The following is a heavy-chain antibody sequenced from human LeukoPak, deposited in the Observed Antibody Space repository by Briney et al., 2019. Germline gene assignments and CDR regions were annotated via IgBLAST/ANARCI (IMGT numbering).Heavy chain of an antibody. V-gene: IGHV3-21*01. CDR1: GFTFSSYS. J-gene: IGHJ4*02. D-gene: IGHD3-22*01. CDR2: ISSSSSYI. Sequence: SGGSLRLSCAASGFTFSSYSMNWVRQAPGKGLEWVSSISSSSSYIYYADSVKGRFTISRDNAKNSLYLQMNSLRAEDTAVYYCARDPPYYDSSGYYYDYWGQGTLVTVSS. CDR3: ARDPPYYDSSGYYYDY.